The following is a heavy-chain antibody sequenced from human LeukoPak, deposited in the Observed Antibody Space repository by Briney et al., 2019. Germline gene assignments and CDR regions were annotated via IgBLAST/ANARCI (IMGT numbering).Heavy chain of an antibody. CDR3: ARTFSYDSSGVEHAFDV. D-gene: IGHD3-22*01. J-gene: IGHJ3*01. CDR1: GYKFTSYW. V-gene: IGHV5-51*01. Sequence: GVSLRLSCKGSGYKFTSYWIGWVRQVPGKGLEWMGIIYPGDSDTSYSPSFQGHVTMSADKSISTAYLQWRSLKASDTAMYYCARTFSYDSSGVEHAFDVWGRGTMVTVPS. CDR2: IYPGDSDT.